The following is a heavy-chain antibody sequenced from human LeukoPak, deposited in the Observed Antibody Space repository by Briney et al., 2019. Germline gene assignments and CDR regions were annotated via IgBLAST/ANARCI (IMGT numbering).Heavy chain of an antibody. J-gene: IGHJ5*02. V-gene: IGHV4-4*07. CDR3: AREVVVVVPAATVWFDP. D-gene: IGHD2-2*01. Sequence: SETLSLTCTVSGGSINSYYWSWIRQPAGKGLEWIGRIYTSGSTNYNPSLKSRVTMSVDTSKNQFSLKLSSVTAADTAVYYCAREVVVVVPAATVWFDPWGQGTLVTVSS. CDR1: GGSINSYY. CDR2: IYTSGST.